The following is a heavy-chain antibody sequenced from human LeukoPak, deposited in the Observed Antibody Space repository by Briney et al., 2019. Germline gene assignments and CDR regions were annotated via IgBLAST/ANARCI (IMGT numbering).Heavy chain of an antibody. CDR1: GGSISSGSYY. CDR2: IYTSGST. D-gene: IGHD3-3*01. J-gene: IGHJ4*02. CDR3: ARLPFGVVSYFDY. Sequence: SETLSLTCTVSGGSISSGSYYWSWIRQPAGKGLEWIGRIYTSGSTNYNPSLKSRVTISVDTSKNQFSLKLSSVTAADTAVYYCARLPFGVVSYFDYWGQGTLVTVSS. V-gene: IGHV4-61*02.